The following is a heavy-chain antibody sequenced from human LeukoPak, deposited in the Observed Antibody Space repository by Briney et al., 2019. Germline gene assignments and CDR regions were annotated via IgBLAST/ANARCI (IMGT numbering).Heavy chain of an antibody. V-gene: IGHV4-59*12. CDR3: ARLIYCSGTSCYHPRRYYMDV. D-gene: IGHD2-2*01. CDR2: IHYSGST. J-gene: IGHJ6*03. Sequence: SETLSLTCTVSGGSISSYYWSWIRQPPGKGLEWIGYIHYSGSTRYNPSLKSRVTISVDTSKNQFSLKLSSVTAADTAVYYCARLIYCSGTSCYHPRRYYMDVWGKGTTVTISS. CDR1: GGSISSYY.